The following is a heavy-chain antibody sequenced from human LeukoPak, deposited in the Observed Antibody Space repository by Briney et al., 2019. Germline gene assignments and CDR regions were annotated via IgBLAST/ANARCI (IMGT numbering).Heavy chain of an antibody. V-gene: IGHV3-23*01. CDR1: GLTFSTYA. D-gene: IGHD3-10*01. CDR2: VSVNGGST. Sequence: GGSLRLSCAVSGLTFSTYAMSWVRQAPGKGLEWVSSVSVNGGSTFYADSVKGRFTISRDNAKNSLYLQMNSLRVEDTAVYYCARVYYDSGSYPMDVWGQGTTVTVSS. J-gene: IGHJ6*02. CDR3: ARVYYDSGSYPMDV.